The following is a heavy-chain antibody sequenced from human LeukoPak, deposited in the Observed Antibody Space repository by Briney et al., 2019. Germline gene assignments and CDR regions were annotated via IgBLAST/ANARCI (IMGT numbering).Heavy chain of an antibody. CDR2: IYNSGTT. CDR1: GGSISSHF. CDR3: TRATQWLAFDY. V-gene: IGHV4-59*11. J-gene: IGHJ4*02. Sequence: PSETLSLTCTVSGGSISSHFWSWIRQPPGKGLEWIGNIYNSGTTNYNPSLESRVTISVDTSKNQLSLQLTSVTAADTAVYYCTRATQWLAFDYWGRGTLVTVSS. D-gene: IGHD6-19*01.